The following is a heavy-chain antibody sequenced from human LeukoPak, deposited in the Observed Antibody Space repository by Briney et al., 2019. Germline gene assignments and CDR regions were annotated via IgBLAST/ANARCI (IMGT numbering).Heavy chain of an antibody. CDR2: INQSGST. CDR1: GGSFSGYY. D-gene: IGHD3-3*01. CDR3: ARGASRSGYDFWSGYYTMSYDY. Sequence: TTSETLSLTCAVYGGSFSGYYWSWIRQPPGKGPEWIGEINQSGSTNYNPSLKSRVTISVDTSKNQFSLKLSSVTAADTAVYYCARGASRSGYDFWSGYYTMSYDYWGQGTLVTVSS. J-gene: IGHJ4*02. V-gene: IGHV4-34*01.